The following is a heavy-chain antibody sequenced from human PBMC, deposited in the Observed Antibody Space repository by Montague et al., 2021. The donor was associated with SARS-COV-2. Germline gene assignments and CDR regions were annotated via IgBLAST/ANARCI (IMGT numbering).Heavy chain of an antibody. J-gene: IGHJ4*02. Sequence: SETLSLTCTVAGDSISSTVYYWGWMRQPPGKRLDWIGTIYHNGITHHNPSLKSRVTLSVDTSKKQLSLNVTSVTASDTAVYFCVRVAWSVELSLPDYWGQGTLVAVSS. D-gene: IGHD1-7*01. CDR3: VRVAWSVELSLPDY. V-gene: IGHV4-39*07. CDR2: IYHNGIT. CDR1: GDSISSTVYY.